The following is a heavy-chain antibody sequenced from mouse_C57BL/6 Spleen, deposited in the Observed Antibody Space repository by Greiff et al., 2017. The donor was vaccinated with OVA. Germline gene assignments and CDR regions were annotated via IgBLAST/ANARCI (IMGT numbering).Heavy chain of an antibody. Sequence: EVKLMESGEGLVKPGGSLKLSCAASGFTFSSYAMSWVRQTPEKRLEWVAYISSGGDYIYYADTVKGRFTISRDNARNTLYLQMSSLKSEDTAMYYCTRESNYYGSSSFAYWGQGTLVTVSA. CDR3: TRESNYYGSSSFAY. CDR1: GFTFSSYA. J-gene: IGHJ3*01. CDR2: ISSGGDYI. V-gene: IGHV5-9-1*02. D-gene: IGHD1-1*01.